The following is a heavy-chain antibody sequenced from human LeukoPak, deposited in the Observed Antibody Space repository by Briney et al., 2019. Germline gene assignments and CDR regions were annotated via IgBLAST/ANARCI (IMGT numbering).Heavy chain of an antibody. D-gene: IGHD3-22*01. V-gene: IGHV1-2*02. CDR2: INPNSGGT. Sequence: ASVKVSCKASGYTFTGYYMHWVRQAPGQGLEWMGWINPNSGGTSYAQKFQGRVTMTRDTSISTAYMELSRLRSDDTAVYYCAREQYYYDSSGYPDAFDIWGQGTMVTVSS. CDR3: AREQYYYDSSGYPDAFDI. J-gene: IGHJ3*02. CDR1: GYTFTGYY.